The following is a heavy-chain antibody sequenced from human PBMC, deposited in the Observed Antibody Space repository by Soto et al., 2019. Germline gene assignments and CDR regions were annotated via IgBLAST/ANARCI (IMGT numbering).Heavy chain of an antibody. J-gene: IGHJ4*02. CDR2: IDPTDSYT. Sequence: KISYKGSGYSXSSYSITWVRQIPGKGLEWMGRIDPTDSYTNYSPSFQGHVTISADKSINTAYLQWSSLKASDSAMYYCARPYSSSWDIDYWGQGTLGTVSS. CDR1: GYSXSSYS. CDR3: ARPYSSSWDIDY. V-gene: IGHV5-10-1*01. D-gene: IGHD6-13*01.